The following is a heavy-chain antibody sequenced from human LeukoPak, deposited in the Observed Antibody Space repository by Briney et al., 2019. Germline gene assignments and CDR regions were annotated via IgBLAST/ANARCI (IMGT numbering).Heavy chain of an antibody. J-gene: IGHJ6*02. V-gene: IGHV3-74*01. CDR1: GFTFTSHW. CDR2: INGDGSGT. Sequence: GGSLRLSCTASGFTFTSHWMHWVRQVPGKGLVWVSRINGDGSGTNHADSVKGRFTISRDNAKNTLYLQMNSLRAEDTAVYYCARDQEVRGVIIYGMDVWGQGTTVTVSS. CDR3: ARDQEVRGVIIYGMDV. D-gene: IGHD3-10*01.